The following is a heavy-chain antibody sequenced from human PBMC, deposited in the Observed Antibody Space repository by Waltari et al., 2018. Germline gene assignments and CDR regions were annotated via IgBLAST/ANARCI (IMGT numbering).Heavy chain of an antibody. J-gene: IGHJ3*02. Sequence: QVQLVQSGAEVKKPGASVKVSCKASGYTFTSYAMHWVRQAPGQRLEWMGWINAGNGNTKYSQKFQGRVTITRDTSASTAYMELSSLRSEDTAVYYCARDGSYYYDSSGYYSPAFDIWGQGTMVTVSS. D-gene: IGHD3-22*01. CDR3: ARDGSYYYDSSGYYSPAFDI. V-gene: IGHV1-3*01. CDR2: INAGNGNT. CDR1: GYTFTSYA.